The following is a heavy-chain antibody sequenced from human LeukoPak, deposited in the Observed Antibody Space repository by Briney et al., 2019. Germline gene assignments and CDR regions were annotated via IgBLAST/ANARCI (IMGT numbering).Heavy chain of an antibody. CDR3: AKGLNYGDYDN. D-gene: IGHD4-17*01. CDR2: ISGSGGGT. J-gene: IGHJ4*02. V-gene: IGHV3-23*01. Sequence: GGSLRLSCAASGFTFSTYAMSWVRQAPGKGLEWVSAISGSGGGTYYADSVKGRFTISRDSSKNTLYLQMNSLRAEDTAVYYCAKGLNYGDYDNWGQGTLVTVSS. CDR1: GFTFSTYA.